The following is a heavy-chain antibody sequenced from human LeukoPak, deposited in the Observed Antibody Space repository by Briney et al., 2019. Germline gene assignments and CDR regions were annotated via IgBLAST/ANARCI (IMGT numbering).Heavy chain of an antibody. D-gene: IGHD2-2*01. V-gene: IGHV3-30*19. J-gene: IGHJ4*02. CDR3: VRSQLQYCTTTSCYVFDS. CDR2: ISFDGSEK. CDR1: GFIFSSYG. Sequence: GGSLRLSCVTSGFIFSSYGFHWVRQAPGKGLEWVAVISFDGSEKYYADSAKGRFSISTDYSRNTLYLEMNSLRAEDTAVYYCVRSQLQYCTTTSCYVFDSWGQGTLVTVSS.